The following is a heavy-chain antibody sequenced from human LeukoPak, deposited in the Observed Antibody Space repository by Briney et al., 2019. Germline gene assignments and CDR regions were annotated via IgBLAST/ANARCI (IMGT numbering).Heavy chain of an antibody. CDR3: ARGAGSYGDYSLWLGY. D-gene: IGHD4-17*01. CDR1: GYTFTSYG. J-gene: IGHJ4*02. V-gene: IGHV1-18*01. CDR2: ISAYNGNT. Sequence: GASVKVSCKASGYTFTSYGISWVRQAPGQGLEWMGWISAYNGNTNYAQKLQGRVTMTTDTSTSTAYMELRSLRPDDTAVYYCARGAGSYGDYSLWLGYWGQGTLVTVSS.